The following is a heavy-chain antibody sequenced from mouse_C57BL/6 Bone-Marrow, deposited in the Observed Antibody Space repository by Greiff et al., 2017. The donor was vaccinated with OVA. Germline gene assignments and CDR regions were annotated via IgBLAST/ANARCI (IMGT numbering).Heavy chain of an antibody. CDR1: GYTFTDYY. V-gene: IGHV1-26*01. J-gene: IGHJ1*03. CDR2: INPNNGGT. D-gene: IGHD3-3*01. CDR3: ARRDWSYWYCDV. Sequence: EVKLQQSGPELVKPGASVKISCKASGYTFTDYYMNWVKQSHGKSLEWIGDINPNNGGTSYNQKFKGKATLTVDKSSSTAYMELRSLTSEDSAVYYCARRDWSYWYCDVWGTGTTVTVSS.